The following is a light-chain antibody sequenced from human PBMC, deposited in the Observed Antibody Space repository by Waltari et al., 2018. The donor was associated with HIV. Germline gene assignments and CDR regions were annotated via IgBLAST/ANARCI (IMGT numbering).Light chain of an antibody. CDR1: RSNIGNNF. CDR2: ENY. V-gene: IGLV1-51*02. CDR3: ATWDSSLSAVV. J-gene: IGLJ3*02. Sequence: QSVLTQPPSVSAAPGQKVTISCSGSRSNIGNNFVSWYQQLPGTAPKLLIDENYRRPSGMPDRVSGSKSGTSATLGITGLQTGDEADYYCATWDSSLSAVVFGGGTKLSVL.